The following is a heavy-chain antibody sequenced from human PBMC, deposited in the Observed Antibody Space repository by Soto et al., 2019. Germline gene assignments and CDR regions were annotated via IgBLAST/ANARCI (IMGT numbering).Heavy chain of an antibody. Sequence: SETLSLTCTVSGGSISSYYWSWIRQPPGKGLEWIGYIYYSGSTNYNPSLKSRVTISVDTSKNQFSLKLSSVTAADTAVYYCARLGVCSGGSCYAVDYWGQGTLVTVSS. CDR2: IYYSGST. J-gene: IGHJ4*02. D-gene: IGHD2-15*01. CDR1: GGSISSYY. V-gene: IGHV4-59*01. CDR3: ARLGVCSGGSCYAVDY.